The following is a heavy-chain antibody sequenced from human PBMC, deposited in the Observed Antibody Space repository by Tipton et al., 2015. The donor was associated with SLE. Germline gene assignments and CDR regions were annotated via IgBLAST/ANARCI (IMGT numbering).Heavy chain of an antibody. J-gene: IGHJ6*02. CDR2: IWYDGSNK. V-gene: IGHV3-33*08. CDR1: GFTFSNYG. Sequence: SLRLSCAASGFTFSNYGMHWVRQAPGKGLEWVAVIWYDGSNKYYADSVKGRFTISRDNAKNSLYLQMNSLRAVDTSVYYCARVLVDYYYGMDVWGQGTTVTVSS. D-gene: IGHD2-15*01. CDR3: ARVLVDYYYGMDV.